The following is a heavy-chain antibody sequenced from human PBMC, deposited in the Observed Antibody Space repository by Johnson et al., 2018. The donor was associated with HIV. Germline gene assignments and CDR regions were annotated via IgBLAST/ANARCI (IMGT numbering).Heavy chain of an antibody. CDR2: IRYDGSNK. J-gene: IGHJ3*02. CDR3: TKMGALGAFDI. Sequence: QVQLVESVGGVVQPGGSLRLSCAASGFTFSSYGMHWVRQAPGKGLEWVAFIRYDGSNKYYVDSVKGRFTISRDNSKNTLSLQMNSRRAEDTAVYYGTKMGALGAFDIWGQGTMVTVSS. D-gene: IGHD3-16*01. CDR1: GFTFSSYG. V-gene: IGHV3-30*02.